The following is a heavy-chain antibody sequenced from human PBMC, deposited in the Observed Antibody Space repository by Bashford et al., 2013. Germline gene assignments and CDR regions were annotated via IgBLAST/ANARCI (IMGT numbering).Heavy chain of an antibody. CDR2: ISNDGKNK. J-gene: IGHJ6*02. D-gene: IGHD3-3*01. CDR3: ARGSVYYEFWSGYSEHYYGIDV. Sequence: VRQAPGKGLEWVAVISNDGKNKFYADSVRDRFTISRDNSENTVYLEMDTLRSEDTAVYYCARGSVYYEFWSGYSEHYYGIDVWGQGATVTVSS. V-gene: IGHV3-30*04.